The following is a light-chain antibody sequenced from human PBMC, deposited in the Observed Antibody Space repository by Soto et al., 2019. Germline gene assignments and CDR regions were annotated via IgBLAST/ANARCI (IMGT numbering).Light chain of an antibody. CDR2: GAS. CDR1: QGISSF. CDR3: QQLNSFPIP. J-gene: IGKJ3*01. V-gene: IGKV1-9*01. Sequence: IQLTPSPSSLSASVGDRVTITCRASQGISSFLAWYQQKPGKAPKLLIYGASTLQSVVPSRFSGSGSGTDFTLTIGSLQPEDFATYYCQQLNSFPIPFGPGTKVDIK.